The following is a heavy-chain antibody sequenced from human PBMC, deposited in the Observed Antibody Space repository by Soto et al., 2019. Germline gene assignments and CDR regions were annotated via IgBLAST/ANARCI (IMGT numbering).Heavy chain of an antibody. CDR1: GFTFTRSA. CDR2: IVVGSGDT. CDR3: AAPGGVVNAFDI. J-gene: IGHJ3*02. D-gene: IGHD3-3*01. Sequence: QMQLVQSGPEVKKPGTSAKVSCKASGFTFTRSAVQWVRQARGQRLEWIGWIVVGSGDTNYAQKLQERVTITRDMSTSTAYMELSSLRSEDTAVYYCAAPGGVVNAFDIWGQGTMVTVSS. V-gene: IGHV1-58*01.